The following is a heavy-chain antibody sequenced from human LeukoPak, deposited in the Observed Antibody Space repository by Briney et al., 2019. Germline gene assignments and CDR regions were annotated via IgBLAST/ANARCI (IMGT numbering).Heavy chain of an antibody. Sequence: GGSLRLSCAASGFTFTNYAMTWVRQAPGKGLEWVSGISEGVGNTYYADSVKGRFTISRDHSKNTLYLQMNSLRAENTALYYCAKREKGTTGRFFDYWGQGTLVTVSS. CDR3: AKREKGTTGRFFDY. V-gene: IGHV3-23*01. CDR1: GFTFTNYA. J-gene: IGHJ4*02. D-gene: IGHD4-17*01. CDR2: ISEGVGNT.